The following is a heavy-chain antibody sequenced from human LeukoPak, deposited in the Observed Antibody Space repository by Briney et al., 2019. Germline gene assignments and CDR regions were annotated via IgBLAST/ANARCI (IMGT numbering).Heavy chain of an antibody. D-gene: IGHD6-19*01. CDR2: ISGSGGST. Sequence: GGSLRLSCAASGFTFSSYAMSWVRQAPGKGLEWVSAISGSGGSTYYADSVRGRFTISRDNSKNTLYLQINSLRAEDTAVYYCAKDHLPGIVVADRDYWGQGTLVTVSS. J-gene: IGHJ4*02. CDR1: GFTFSSYA. V-gene: IGHV3-23*01. CDR3: AKDHLPGIVVADRDY.